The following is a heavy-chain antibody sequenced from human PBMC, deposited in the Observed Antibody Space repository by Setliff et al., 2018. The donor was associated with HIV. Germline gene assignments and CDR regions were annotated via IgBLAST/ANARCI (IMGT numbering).Heavy chain of an antibody. CDR3: ARVWVRGVTNFYWYFDL. D-gene: IGHD3-10*01. V-gene: IGHV4-34*01. CDR1: GGSFSGYY. CDR2: INQSGST. J-gene: IGHJ2*01. Sequence: SETLSLTCAVYGGSFSGYYWSWSRQPPGKGREGIGEINQSGSTTYNPSLKSRVNITVDTSKNQFSLKLSSLTAAETAVYYWARVWVRGVTNFYWYFDLWGRGTQVTVSS.